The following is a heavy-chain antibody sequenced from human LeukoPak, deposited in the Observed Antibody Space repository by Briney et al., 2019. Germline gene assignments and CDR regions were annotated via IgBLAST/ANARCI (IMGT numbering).Heavy chain of an antibody. V-gene: IGHV1-18*01. Sequence: GASVKVSCKASGYTFTSYGISWVRQAPGQGLEWMGWISAYNGNTNYAQKLQGRATMTTDTSTSTAYMELRSLRSDDTAVYYCARDVPRYDSWSEYHPTRFDYWGQGTLVTVSS. CDR3: ARDVPRYDSWSEYHPTRFDY. CDR1: GYTFTSYG. CDR2: ISAYNGNT. D-gene: IGHD3-3*01. J-gene: IGHJ4*02.